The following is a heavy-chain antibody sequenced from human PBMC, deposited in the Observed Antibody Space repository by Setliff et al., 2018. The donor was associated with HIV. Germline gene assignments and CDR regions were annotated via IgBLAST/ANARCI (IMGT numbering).Heavy chain of an antibody. CDR1: GVSFSGYY. Sequence: SETLSLTCAVYGVSFSGYYWTWIRQPPGKGLEWIGEINHSGSTNYNPSLKSRVTISVDTSKNQFSLKLSSVTAADTAVYYCATYADRESNRFDPWGQGILVTVSS. D-gene: IGHD3-10*01. J-gene: IGHJ5*02. CDR2: INHSGST. CDR3: ATYADRESNRFDP. V-gene: IGHV4-34*01.